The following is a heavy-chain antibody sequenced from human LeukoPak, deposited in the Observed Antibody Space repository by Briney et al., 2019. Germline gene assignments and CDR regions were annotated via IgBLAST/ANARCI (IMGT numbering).Heavy chain of an antibody. CDR2: IYASGST. D-gene: IGHD3-3*01. J-gene: IGHJ3*02. V-gene: IGHV4-4*09. CDR1: VESLSPYY. CDR3: ARHPPRGYHSADAFDI. Sequence: SETLSLTRTVSVESLSPYYCSCVRQPPGRGVECVGDIYASGSTNYNPSLKSRVTISVDTSKNLFSLKLSSVTAADTAVYYCARHPPRGYHSADAFDIWGQGTIVTVSS.